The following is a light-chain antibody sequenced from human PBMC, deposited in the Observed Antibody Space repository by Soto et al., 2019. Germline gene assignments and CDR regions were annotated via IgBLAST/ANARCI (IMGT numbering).Light chain of an antibody. CDR1: SSDVGGYNY. CDR3: SSYTSSSTVI. CDR2: DVN. V-gene: IGLV2-14*03. J-gene: IGLJ2*01. Sequence: QSVLTQPASVSGSPGQSITISCTGTSSDVGGYNYVSWYQHHPGKAPKLMIYDVNNRPSGVSHRFSGSKSGNTASLTISGLQAEDEADYHCSSYTSSSTVIFGGGTKLTVL.